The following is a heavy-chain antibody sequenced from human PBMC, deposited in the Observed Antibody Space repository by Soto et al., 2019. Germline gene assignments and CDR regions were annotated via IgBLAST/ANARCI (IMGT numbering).Heavy chain of an antibody. D-gene: IGHD3-16*01. CDR2: ISAYNGNT. CDR1: GYTFTSYG. CDR3: ARVSYYENLWAIYLWDVDTASLNYYGMDV. Sequence: ASVKVSCKASGYTFTSYGISWVRQAPGQGLEWMGWISAYNGNTNYAQKLQGRVTMTTDTSTSTAYMELRSLRPDDTAVYYCARVSYYENLWAIYLWDVDTASLNYYGMDVWQKGTRGTAAS. J-gene: IGHJ6*01. V-gene: IGHV1-18*04.